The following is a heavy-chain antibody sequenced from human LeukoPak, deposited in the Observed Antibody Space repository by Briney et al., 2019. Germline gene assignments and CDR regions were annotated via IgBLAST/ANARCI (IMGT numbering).Heavy chain of an antibody. J-gene: IGHJ4*02. Sequence: ASVKVSCKASGYNFSSYYMHWVRQAPGQGLEWMGIISPSGDYTRYAQKLQGRVSMTLDTSTSTVYMELNSLESEDTAMYYCARDNSGWSVDYWGQGTLVTVTS. CDR3: ARDNSGWSVDY. CDR2: ISPSGDYT. CDR1: GYNFSSYY. V-gene: IGHV1-46*04. D-gene: IGHD6-19*01.